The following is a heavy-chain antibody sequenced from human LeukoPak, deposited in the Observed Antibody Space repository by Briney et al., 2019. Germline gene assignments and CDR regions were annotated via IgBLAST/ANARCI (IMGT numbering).Heavy chain of an antibody. CDR1: GGSISISSYY. V-gene: IGHV4-39*01. J-gene: IGHJ4*02. CDR3: ARQDITGTKYHFDY. CDR2: IYYSGST. Sequence: SETLSLTCTVSGGSISISSYYWGWIRQPPGKGLERIGRIYYSGSTYYNPSLKSRVTLSVDTSKNQFSLKLSSVTAADTAVYYCARQDITGTKYHFDYWGQGTLVTVSS. D-gene: IGHD1-20*01.